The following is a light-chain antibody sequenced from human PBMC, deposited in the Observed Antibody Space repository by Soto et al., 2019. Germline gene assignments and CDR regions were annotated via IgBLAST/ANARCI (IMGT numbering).Light chain of an antibody. Sequence: TQPAAGAWSTGQAIPISCTGTSSDVGGYNYVSWYQQHPGKAPKLMIYDVSNRPSGVSNRFSGSKSGNTASLTISGLQAEDXADYYCSSYTSSSTHNYVFGTGTKVTVL. CDR2: DVS. J-gene: IGLJ1*01. V-gene: IGLV2-14*01. CDR1: SSDVGGYNY. CDR3: SSYTSSSTHNYV.